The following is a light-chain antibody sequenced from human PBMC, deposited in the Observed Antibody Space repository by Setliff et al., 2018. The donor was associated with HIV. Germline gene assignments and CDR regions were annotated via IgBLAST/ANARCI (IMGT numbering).Light chain of an antibody. V-gene: IGLV2-14*03. CDR2: DGT. CDR1: SSDVGGYNY. J-gene: IGLJ1*01. CDR3: SAWDYSLNGYV. Sequence: QSALTQPASVSGSPGQSITISCTGTSSDVGGYNYVSWYQQHPGKAPKLMICDGTNRPSGVSDRFSGSKSGNTASLTISGLQAEDEADYYCSAWDYSLNGYVFATGTKVTVL.